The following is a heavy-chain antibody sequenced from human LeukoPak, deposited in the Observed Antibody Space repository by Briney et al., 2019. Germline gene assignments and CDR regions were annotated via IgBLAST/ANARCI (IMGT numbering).Heavy chain of an antibody. CDR2: IYYSGST. J-gene: IGHJ5*02. Sequence: SETLSLTCTVSGYSISSGYYWGWIRQPPGKGLEWIGSIYYSGSTYYNPSLKSRVTISADTSKNQFSLKLSSVTAADTAMYYCARDPIHYNWFDPWGQGTLVTVSS. CDR3: ARDPIHYNWFDP. V-gene: IGHV4-38-2*02. CDR1: GYSISSGYY.